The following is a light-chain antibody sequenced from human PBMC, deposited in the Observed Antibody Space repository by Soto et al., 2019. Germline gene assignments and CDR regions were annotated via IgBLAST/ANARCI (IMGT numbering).Light chain of an antibody. V-gene: IGKV3D-15*01. CDR2: GAS. CDR3: QQYNNWPGT. J-gene: IGKJ1*01. Sequence: EIVMTQSPATLSVSPGERATLSCRASQSVSSNLAWYQQKPGQAPRLLIYGASIRATGIPARFSGSGPGTEFTLNISSLQSEDFAVYYCQQYNNWPGTFGQGTKVDIK. CDR1: QSVSSN.